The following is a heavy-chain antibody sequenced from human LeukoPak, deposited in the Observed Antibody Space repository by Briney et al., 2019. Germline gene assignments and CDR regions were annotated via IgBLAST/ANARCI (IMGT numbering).Heavy chain of an antibody. V-gene: IGHV4-59*01. D-gene: IGHD3-10*01. Sequence: SETLSLTCTVSGGFISSYYWSWIRQSPGKGLEWIGHMYYSGSTNYNPSLKSRVTISVDTSKNQFSLKLSSVTAADTAVYYCARTSMVRGVIKFPFPFDYWGQGTLVTVSS. CDR3: ARTSMVRGVIKFPFPFDY. J-gene: IGHJ4*02. CDR1: GGFISSYY. CDR2: MYYSGST.